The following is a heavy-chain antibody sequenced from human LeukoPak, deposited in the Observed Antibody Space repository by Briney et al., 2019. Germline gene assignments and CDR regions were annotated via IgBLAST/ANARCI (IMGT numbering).Heavy chain of an antibody. J-gene: IGHJ3*02. Sequence: SGPTLVKPTQTLTLTCTFSGFSLSTSAVGVGWIRQPPGKALEWLALIYWDDDKRYSPSLKSRLTITKDTSKNRVVLTMTNMDPVDTATYYCAHRRVNLGYCSSTSCYGSAFDIWGQGTMVTVSS. CDR3: AHRRVNLGYCSSTSCYGSAFDI. V-gene: IGHV2-5*02. CDR1: GFSLSTSAVG. D-gene: IGHD2-2*01. CDR2: IYWDDDK.